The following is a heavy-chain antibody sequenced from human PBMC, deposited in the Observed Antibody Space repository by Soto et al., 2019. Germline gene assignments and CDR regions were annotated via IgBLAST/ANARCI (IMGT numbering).Heavy chain of an antibody. CDR2: ISYDGSNK. J-gene: IGHJ6*02. CDR3: AKDRWYGGYYYGMGV. CDR1: GFTFSSYG. Sequence: PGGSLRLSCAASGFTFSSYGMHWVRQAPGKGLEWVAVISYDGSNKYYADSVKGRFTISRDNPKNTLYLQMNSLRAEDTAVYYCAKDRWYGGYYYGMGVWGQGTTVTVSS. V-gene: IGHV3-30*18. D-gene: IGHD2-15*01.